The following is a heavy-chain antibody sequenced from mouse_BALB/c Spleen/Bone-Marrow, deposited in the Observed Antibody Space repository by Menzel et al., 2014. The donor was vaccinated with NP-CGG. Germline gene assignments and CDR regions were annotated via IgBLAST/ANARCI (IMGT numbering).Heavy chain of an antibody. V-gene: IGHV3-8*02. CDR2: ISYSGST. CDR3: ARRDYGKHFDV. Sequence: VQLKESGPRLVKPSQTLSLPCSVTGDSITSGYWNWIRKFPGNKLEYMGHISYSGSTYYNPSLKSRISITRDTSTNQYYLQLNSVTTEDTATYYCARRDYGKHFDVWGAGTTVTVSS. D-gene: IGHD2-1*01. J-gene: IGHJ1*01. CDR1: GDSITSGY.